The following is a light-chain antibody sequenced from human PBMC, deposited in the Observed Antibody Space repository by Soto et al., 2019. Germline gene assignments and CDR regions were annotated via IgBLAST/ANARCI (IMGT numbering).Light chain of an antibody. Sequence: QSALTQPASVSGSPGQSITISCTGTSSDVGAYNYVSWYQQHPGKAPKLIIYEVSNRPSGVSNRFSGSKSGNTASLTISGLQAEDEADYYCSSYTSIVTLVFGGGPKVTVL. CDR2: EVS. CDR1: SSDVGAYNY. J-gene: IGLJ2*01. CDR3: SSYTSIVTLV. V-gene: IGLV2-14*01.